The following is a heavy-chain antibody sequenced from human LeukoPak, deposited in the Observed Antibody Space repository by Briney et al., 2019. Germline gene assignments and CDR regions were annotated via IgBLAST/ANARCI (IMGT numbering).Heavy chain of an antibody. V-gene: IGHV5-51*01. D-gene: IGHD3-9*01. CDR1: GYSFTSYW. J-gene: IGHJ4*02. CDR3: ARLGSLTGYYRPFDY. CDR2: IYPGDSDT. Sequence: GESLKISCKGSGYSFTSYWIGWVRQMPGKGLEWMGIIYPGDSDTRYSPSFQGQVTISADKSISTAYLQWSSLKASDTAMYYRARLGSLTGYYRPFDYWGQGTLVTVSS.